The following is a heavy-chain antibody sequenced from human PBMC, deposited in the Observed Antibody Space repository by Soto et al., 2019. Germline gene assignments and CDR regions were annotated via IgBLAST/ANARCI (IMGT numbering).Heavy chain of an antibody. CDR3: ASRIGYCSSTSCRGRFDP. Sequence: QLQLQESGPGLVKPSETLSLTCTVSGGSISSSSYYWGWIRQPPGKGLEWIGSIYYSGSTYYNPSLKSRVTVSVETSKNQLSLKLSSVTDADPAVYYCASRIGYCSSTSCRGRFDPWGQGTVVTVSS. CDR1: GGSISSSSYY. CDR2: IYYSGST. V-gene: IGHV4-39*01. D-gene: IGHD2-2*01. J-gene: IGHJ5*02.